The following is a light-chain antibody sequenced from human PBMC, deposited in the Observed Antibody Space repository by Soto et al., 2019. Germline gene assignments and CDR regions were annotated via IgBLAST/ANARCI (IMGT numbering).Light chain of an antibody. CDR1: QSVLYRSNSKNY. V-gene: IGKV4-1*01. Sequence: DIVMTQSPDSLAVSLGERATINCKSSQSVLYRSNSKNYLAWYQQKPGQPPKLLIYWASTRESGVPDRFSGGGSGTDFTLTISSLQAEDVAVYYCQQYYSIPPTFGQGTKLEIK. J-gene: IGKJ2*01. CDR3: QQYYSIPPT. CDR2: WAS.